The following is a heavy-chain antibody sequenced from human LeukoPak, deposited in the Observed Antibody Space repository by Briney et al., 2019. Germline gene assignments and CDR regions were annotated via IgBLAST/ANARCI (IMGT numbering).Heavy chain of an antibody. J-gene: IGHJ6*03. D-gene: IGHD2-2*02. CDR2: ISAYNGNT. CDR3: ARVCSSTSCYTELVAAAPRSYYYYYMDV. Sequence: GASVKVSCKASGYTFTSYGISWVRQAPGQRLEWMGWISAYNGNTNYAQKFQGRVTITTDESTSTAYMELSSLRSEDTAVYYCARVCSSTSCYTELVAAAPRSYYYYYMDVWGKGTTVTVSS. CDR1: GYTFTSYG. V-gene: IGHV1-18*01.